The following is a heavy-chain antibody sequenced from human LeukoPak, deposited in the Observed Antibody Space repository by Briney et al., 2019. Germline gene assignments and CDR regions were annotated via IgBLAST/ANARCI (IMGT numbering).Heavy chain of an antibody. J-gene: IGHJ4*02. V-gene: IGHV4-39*01. CDR1: GGSISSSSYY. Sequence: SETLSLTCTVSGGSISSSSYYWGWIRQPPGKGLEWIGNIYYSGSTYYNPSLKSRVTISVDTSKNQFSLKVRSVTAADTAVYYCARLYRRFGESDDYWGQGTLVTVSS. D-gene: IGHD3-10*01. CDR3: ARLYRRFGESDDY. CDR2: IYYSGST.